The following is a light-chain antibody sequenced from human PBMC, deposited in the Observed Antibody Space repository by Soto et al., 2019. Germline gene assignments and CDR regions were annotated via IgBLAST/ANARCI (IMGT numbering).Light chain of an antibody. CDR2: GAS. CDR1: QSVSSN. CDR3: QQFNNWPPWT. V-gene: IGKV3-15*01. J-gene: IGKJ1*01. Sequence: TLSPATLSLSPVERATLSCRASQSVSSNLAGYQQKPGQAPRLLIYGASTRAAGIPDMFSGSGSGTEFTLTISGLQSEDFAVYYCQQFNNWPPWTFGEGTKVDI.